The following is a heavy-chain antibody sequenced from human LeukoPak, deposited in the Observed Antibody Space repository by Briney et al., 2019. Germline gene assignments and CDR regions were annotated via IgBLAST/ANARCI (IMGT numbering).Heavy chain of an antibody. CDR3: AKDRYGDYEAPFHYYMDA. D-gene: IGHD5-12*01. CDR2: INPNSGGT. V-gene: IGHV1-2*02. Sequence: ASVKVSCKASGYTFTGYYMHWVRQAPGQGLEWMGWINPNSGGTNYAQKFQGRVTMTRDTSISTAYMELSRLRTDDTAVYYCAKDRYGDYEAPFHYYMDAWGRGTTVTVSS. CDR1: GYTFTGYY. J-gene: IGHJ6*03.